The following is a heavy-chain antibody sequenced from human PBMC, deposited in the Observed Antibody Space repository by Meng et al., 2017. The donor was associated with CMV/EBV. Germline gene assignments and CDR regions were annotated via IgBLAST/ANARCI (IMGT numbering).Heavy chain of an antibody. V-gene: IGHV3-30-3*01. CDR2: ISYDGSNK. J-gene: IGHJ4*02. D-gene: IGHD5-24*01. Sequence: VQLVESGGGVVQLGRSLRLSCAASGSTFSSYAMHWVRQAPVKGLEWVAVISYDGSNKYYADSVKGRFTISRDNSKNTLYLQMNSLRAEDTAVYYCARAFSMATNYFDYWGQGTLVTVSS. CDR3: ARAFSMATNYFDY. CDR1: GSTFSSYA.